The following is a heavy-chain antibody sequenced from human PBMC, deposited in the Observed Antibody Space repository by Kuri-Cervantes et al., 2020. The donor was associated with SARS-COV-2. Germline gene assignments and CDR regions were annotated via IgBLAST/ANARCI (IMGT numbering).Heavy chain of an antibody. J-gene: IGHJ6*03. D-gene: IGHD1-1*01. CDR2: INPSGGST. CDR1: GYTFTSYY. CDR3: PRSWGNWRYMDV. Sequence: ASVKVSCKASGYTFTSYYMHWVRQAPGQGLGWMGIINPSGGSTSYAQKFQGRVTMTRDTYTSTVYMELSSLRSDDTAVYYCPRSWGNWRYMDVWGKGTTVTVSS. V-gene: IGHV1-46*01.